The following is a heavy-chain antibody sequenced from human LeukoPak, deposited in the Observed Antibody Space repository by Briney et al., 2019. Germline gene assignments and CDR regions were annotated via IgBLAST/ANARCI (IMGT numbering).Heavy chain of an antibody. CDR2: IYYTGST. V-gene: IGHV4-59*12. CDR3: AREGQWLSPGLFDY. CDR1: GGSISTYY. J-gene: IGHJ4*02. Sequence: SETLSLTCTVSGGSISTYYWSWIRQPPGKGLENIGYIYYTGSTNYNPSLKSRVTISVDTSKNQFSLKLSSVTAADTAVYYCAREGQWLSPGLFDYWGQGTLVTVSS. D-gene: IGHD6-19*01.